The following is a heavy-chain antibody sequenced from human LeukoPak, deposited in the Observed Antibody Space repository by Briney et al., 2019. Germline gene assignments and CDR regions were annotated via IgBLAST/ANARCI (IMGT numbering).Heavy chain of an antibody. CDR2: INPSGGST. V-gene: IGHV1-46*01. J-gene: IGHJ4*02. CDR1: GYTFTSYY. CDR3: ARDSTPADY. Sequence: ASVKVSCKASGYTFTSYYMHWVRQAPGQGLEWMGIINPSGGSTSYAQKFQGRVTMTTDTSTSTAYMELRSLRSDDTAVYYCARDSTPADYWGQGTLVTVSS.